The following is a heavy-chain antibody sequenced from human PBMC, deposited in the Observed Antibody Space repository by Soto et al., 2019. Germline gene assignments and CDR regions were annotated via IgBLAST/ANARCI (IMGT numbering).Heavy chain of an antibody. V-gene: IGHV4-34*01. D-gene: IGHD2-21*01. CDR3: ARGLAWFDP. CDR1: GGSFIGYY. Sequence: ASETLSLTCAVYGGSFIGYYWSWIRQPPGKGLEWIGEINHSGSTNYNPSLKSRVTISVDTSKNQFSLKLSSVTAADTAVYYCARGLAWFDPWGQGTLVTVSS. CDR2: INHSGST. J-gene: IGHJ5*02.